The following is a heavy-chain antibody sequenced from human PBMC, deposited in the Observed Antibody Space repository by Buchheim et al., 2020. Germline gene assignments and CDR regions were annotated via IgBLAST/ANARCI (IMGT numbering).Heavy chain of an antibody. CDR3: ARWPVSDSSEISDY. CDR1: GASISSSNYF. D-gene: IGHD2-21*02. CDR2: MFYIGST. J-gene: IGHJ4*02. Sequence: QLQLQESGPGLVKPSETLSLTCSVSGASISSSNYFWGWIRQTPGKGLEWIGSMFYIGSTYYNPSLKSRVAISIDTSKNQFSLKLNSVTAADTAVYYCARWPVSDSSEISDYWGQGTL. V-gene: IGHV4-39*01.